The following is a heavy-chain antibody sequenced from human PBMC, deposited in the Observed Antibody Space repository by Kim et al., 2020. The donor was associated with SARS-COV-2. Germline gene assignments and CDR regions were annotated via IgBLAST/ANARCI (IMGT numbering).Heavy chain of an antibody. CDR2: INHSGST. J-gene: IGHJ4*02. CDR1: GGSFSGYY. CDR3: ARGVPTPRYCSSTSCYRWGAYFDY. D-gene: IGHD2-2*01. V-gene: IGHV4-34*01. Sequence: SETLSLTCAVYGGSFSGYYWSWIRQPPGKGLEWIGEINHSGSTNYNPSLKSRVTISVDTSKNQFSLKLSSVTAADTAVYYCARGVPTPRYCSSTSCYRWGAYFDYWGQGTLVTVSS.